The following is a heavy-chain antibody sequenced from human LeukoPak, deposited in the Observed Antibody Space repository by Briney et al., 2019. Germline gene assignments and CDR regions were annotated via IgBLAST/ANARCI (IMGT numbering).Heavy chain of an antibody. CDR1: GYSFTGYW. J-gene: IGHJ4*02. CDR3: ARPPSRGYSSSFEY. D-gene: IGHD2-2*03. CDR2: IYPDESNI. V-gene: IGHV5-51*01. Sequence: GESLKISCKGSGYSFTGYWIGWVRQMPGKGLEWMGIIYPDESNIRYSPSFQGQVTISADKSISTAYLQWSSLKASGTAMYYCARPPSRGYSSSFEYWGQGTLVTVSS.